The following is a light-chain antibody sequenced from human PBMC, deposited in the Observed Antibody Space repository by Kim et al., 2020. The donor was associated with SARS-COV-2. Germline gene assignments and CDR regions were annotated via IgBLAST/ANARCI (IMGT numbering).Light chain of an antibody. CDR3: QEYNNWSPWT. CDR1: QSVGSN. CDR2: GAS. J-gene: IGKJ1*01. V-gene: IGKV3-15*01. Sequence: EIVMTQSPATLSMSPGERATLSCRASQSVGSNLAWFQQKPGQAPRLLIYGASTRATGITARFSGSGSGTEFTLTISSLQSEDFASYYCQEYNNWSPWTFGQGTKVDIK.